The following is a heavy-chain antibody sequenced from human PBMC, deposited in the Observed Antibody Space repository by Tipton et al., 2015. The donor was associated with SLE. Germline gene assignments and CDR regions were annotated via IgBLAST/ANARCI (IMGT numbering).Heavy chain of an antibody. CDR2: ISWDDGST. CDR1: GFTFDDYA. Sequence: SLRLSCAASGFTFDDYAMHWVRQAPGKGLEWVSLISWDDGSTYYADSVKGRFTISRDNSKKSLYLEMNSLRPEDTALYYCAKSAITIFGTMGYYGMDVWGQGTTVTVSS. CDR3: AKSAITIFGTMGYYGMDV. J-gene: IGHJ6*02. V-gene: IGHV3-43D*04. D-gene: IGHD3-3*01.